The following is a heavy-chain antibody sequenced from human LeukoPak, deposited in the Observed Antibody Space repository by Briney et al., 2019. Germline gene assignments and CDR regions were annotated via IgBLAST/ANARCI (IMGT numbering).Heavy chain of an antibody. V-gene: IGHV4-38-2*02. CDR2: IYYSGST. Sequence: KSSETLSLTCTVSGYSISSGYYWGWIRQPPGKRLEWIGSIYYSGSTYYNPALKSRVTISVDTSKNQFSLKLTSVTAADAAVYYCARHLSYGDYWYFDLWGRGTLVTVSS. D-gene: IGHD4-17*01. CDR1: GYSISSGYY. CDR3: ARHLSYGDYWYFDL. J-gene: IGHJ2*01.